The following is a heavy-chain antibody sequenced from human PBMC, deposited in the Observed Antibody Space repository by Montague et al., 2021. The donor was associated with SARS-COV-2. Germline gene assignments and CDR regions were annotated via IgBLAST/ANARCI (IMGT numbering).Heavy chain of an antibody. D-gene: IGHD6-19*01. CDR3: ARIPEYSSGGGPDWYFDL. J-gene: IGHJ2*01. V-gene: IGHV2-70*01. Sequence: PALVKPTQTLTLTCTFSGFSVSTSGLCVSWIRQPPGKALEWLALIDWDDDTYYSTSLKTRLAISKDTSKNQVFLTMTDMDPVDTGTYYCARIPEYSSGGGPDWYFDLWGCGTLVTVSS. CDR1: GFSVSTSGLC. CDR2: IDWDDDT.